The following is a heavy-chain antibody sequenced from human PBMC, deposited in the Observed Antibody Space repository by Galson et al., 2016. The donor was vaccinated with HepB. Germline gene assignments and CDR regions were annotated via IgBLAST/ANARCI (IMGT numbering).Heavy chain of an antibody. CDR3: ARGGKSDEGDFFGMDV. J-gene: IGHJ6*02. CDR2: ISSSNIYT. Sequence: SLRLSCAASGFPFSDYYMTWIRQAPGKGLEWVSHISSSNIYTKYSDSLKGRFTISRDYAKGLVYLQMNSLRAEDTAVYYCARGGKSDEGDFFGMDVWGQRTTVTVSS. D-gene: IGHD3-16*01. V-gene: IGHV3-11*06. CDR1: GFPFSDYY.